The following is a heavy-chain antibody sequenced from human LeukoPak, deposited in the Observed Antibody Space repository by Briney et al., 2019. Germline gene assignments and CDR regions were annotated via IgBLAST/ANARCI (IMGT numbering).Heavy chain of an antibody. CDR3: ARSASRYFDWFDY. J-gene: IGHJ4*02. V-gene: IGHV5-51*01. Sequence: GECLKISFKGSGYSFTNYWIGWVRPMPGKGLEWMGIIDPGDSDTRYIPSFQGQVTISADKSINTAYLQWSSLKASDTAIYYCARSASRYFDWFDYWGQGTLVTVSS. D-gene: IGHD3-9*01. CDR2: IDPGDSDT. CDR1: GYSFTNYW.